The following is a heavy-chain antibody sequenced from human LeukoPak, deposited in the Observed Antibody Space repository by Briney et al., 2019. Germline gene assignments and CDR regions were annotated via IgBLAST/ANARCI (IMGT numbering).Heavy chain of an antibody. CDR3: AKDSRLWFGELLSDPLYYFDY. J-gene: IGHJ4*02. D-gene: IGHD3-10*01. CDR2: ISGSGGST. Sequence: PGGSLRLSCTASGFTFGDYAMSWFRQAPGKGLEWVSAISGSGGSTYYADSVKGRFTISRDNSKNTLYLQMNSLRAEDTALYYCAKDSRLWFGELLSDPLYYFDYWGQGTLVTVSS. CDR1: GFTFGDYA. V-gene: IGHV3-23*01.